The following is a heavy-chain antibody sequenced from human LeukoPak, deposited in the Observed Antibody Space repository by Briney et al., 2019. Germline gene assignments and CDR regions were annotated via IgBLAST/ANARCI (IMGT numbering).Heavy chain of an antibody. J-gene: IGHJ6*03. CDR2: IKQDGSEK. Sequence: GGSLRLSCAASGFIFSDYYMTWIRQAPGKGLEWVANIKQDGSEKYYVDSVKGRFTISRDNAKNSLYLQMNSLRAEDTAVYYCAKIPYGDYVLDYYYYMDVWGKGTTVTISS. V-gene: IGHV3-7*01. CDR3: AKIPYGDYVLDYYYYMDV. CDR1: GFIFSDYY. D-gene: IGHD4-17*01.